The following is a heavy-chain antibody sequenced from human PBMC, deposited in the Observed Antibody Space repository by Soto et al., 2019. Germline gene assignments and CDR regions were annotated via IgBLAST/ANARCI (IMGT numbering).Heavy chain of an antibody. CDR2: ISAYNGNT. V-gene: IGHV1-18*01. D-gene: IGHD3-10*01. CDR1: GYTFTSYG. J-gene: IGHJ5*02. Sequence: QVQLVQSGAEVKKPGASVKVSCKASGYTFTSYGISWVRQAPGQGLEWMGWISAYNGNTNYAQKFQGRVTMTTATSTSTAYRELRSRRADDTAVYYWASDVFWGCFGEPHWLDPWCQGTLVTVS. CDR3: ASDVFWGCFGEPHWLDP.